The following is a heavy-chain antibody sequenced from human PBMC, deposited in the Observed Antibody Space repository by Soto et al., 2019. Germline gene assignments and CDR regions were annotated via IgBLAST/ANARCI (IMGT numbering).Heavy chain of an antibody. V-gene: IGHV3-23*01. CDR1: GFPVNYYD. Sequence: EVQLLESGGGLVQPGGSLRLSCAVSGFPVNYYDLSWVRQPPGKELERVPGMSGVDDGNTYADTVTGRITISRDNAKNFLFLQMDNLRAADTATYYCARRSSQGRTAHGTFFDYWGQGTLVTVSS. D-gene: IGHD2-21*02. CDR3: ARRSSQGRTAHGTFFDY. CDR2: MSGVDDGN. J-gene: IGHJ4*02.